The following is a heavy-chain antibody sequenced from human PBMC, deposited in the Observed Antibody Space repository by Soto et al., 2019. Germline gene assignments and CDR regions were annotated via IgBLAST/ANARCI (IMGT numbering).Heavy chain of an antibody. D-gene: IGHD6-13*01. J-gene: IGHJ6*02. CDR3: AKDISAAPNYYSMDV. CDR1: GYTFTGYN. V-gene: IGHV1-2*04. Sequence: QVQLVQSGAEVKKPGASVKVSCKASGYTFTGYNMHWVRQAPGQGLEWMGWINPNSGGTNYAQKFQGWVTVTRDTSISTADMELRLRYDYTAVYYCAKDISAAPNYYSMDVWGQGTTVTVSS. CDR2: INPNSGGT.